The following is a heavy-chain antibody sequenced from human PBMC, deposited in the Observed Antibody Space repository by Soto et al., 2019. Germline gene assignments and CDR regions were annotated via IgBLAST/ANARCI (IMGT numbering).Heavy chain of an antibody. CDR1: GFSLSTKGVS. D-gene: IGHD3-10*01. CDR3: AHRGFVLGDFDY. V-gene: IGHV2-5*02. CDR2: IYWDDDK. Sequence: QITLKESGPTLVKPTQTLTLTCTFSGFSLSTKGVSVGWIRQPPGKALEWLALIYWDDDKRYSPSLKSRLTITKDTSKNQVVLTLTNMDPVDPATYYCAHRGFVLGDFDYWGQGTLVTVSS. J-gene: IGHJ4*02.